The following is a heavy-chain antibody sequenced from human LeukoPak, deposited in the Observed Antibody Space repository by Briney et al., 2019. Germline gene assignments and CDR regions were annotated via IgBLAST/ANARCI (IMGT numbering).Heavy chain of an antibody. Sequence: SGTLSLTCSVSGGSVSSYYWSRIRQSPGKGLEWIGYIHNSGRTNYNPSLKSRVTGFVDTSKNQVSLRLSSVTAADTAVYYCARHGTISSESYFDYWGQGALVTVSS. CDR2: IHNSGRT. CDR3: ARHGTISSESYFDY. V-gene: IGHV4-59*08. J-gene: IGHJ4*02. CDR1: GGSVSSYY. D-gene: IGHD1-14*01.